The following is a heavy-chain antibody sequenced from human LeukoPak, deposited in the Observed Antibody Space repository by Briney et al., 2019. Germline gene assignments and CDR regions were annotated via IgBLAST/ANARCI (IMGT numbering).Heavy chain of an antibody. V-gene: IGHV1-18*01. J-gene: IGHJ6*03. D-gene: IGHD6-19*01. Sequence: ASVKVSCKASGYTFTSYGISWVRQAPGQGLEWMGWISAYNGNTNYAQKLQGRVTMTTDTSTSTACMELRSLRSDDTAVYYCARVQEDSSGWYDYYYYMDVWGKGTTVTVSS. CDR3: ARVQEDSSGWYDYYYYMDV. CDR1: GYTFTSYG. CDR2: ISAYNGNT.